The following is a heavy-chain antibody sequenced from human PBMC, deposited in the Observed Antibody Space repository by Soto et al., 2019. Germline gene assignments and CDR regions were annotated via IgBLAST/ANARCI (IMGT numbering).Heavy chain of an antibody. CDR3: ARDTGLYHDGMEV. V-gene: IGHV3-9*01. CDR2: ISWKSDID. J-gene: IGHJ6*02. D-gene: IGHD2-2*01. CDR1: GFTFDDHA. Sequence: PGGSLRLSCEASGFTFDDHAMPWVRQRPGGGLEWVAGISWKSDIDGYADSVNGRFSISRDNIQDSVHLQINRLRPEDTALYYCARDTGLYHDGMEVGGQGTRVTVSS.